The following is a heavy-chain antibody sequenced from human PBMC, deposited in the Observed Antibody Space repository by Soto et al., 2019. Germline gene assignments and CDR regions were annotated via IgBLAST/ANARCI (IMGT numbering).Heavy chain of an antibody. CDR3: ARSRCSPPRHYYGSGKSDP. D-gene: IGHD3-10*01. J-gene: IGHJ5*02. CDR1: GGSFSGYY. Sequence: QVQLQQWGAGLLKPSETLSLTCAVYGGSFSGYYWSWIRQPPGKGLEWIGEINHSGSTNYNPSLRSRVTISVDTSKNQFSLKLSSVTAADTAVYYCARSRCSPPRHYYGSGKSDPWGQGTLVPVSS. CDR2: INHSGST. V-gene: IGHV4-34*01.